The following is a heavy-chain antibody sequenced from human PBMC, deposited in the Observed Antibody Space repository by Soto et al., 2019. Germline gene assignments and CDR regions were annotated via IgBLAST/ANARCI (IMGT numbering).Heavy chain of an antibody. V-gene: IGHV4-39*01. CDR2: IYYSGST. Sequence: QLQLQESGPGLVKPSETLSLTCTVSGGSISSSTYYWGWIRQPPGKGLEWIGSIYYSGSTYYNPSLTSRVTISVDTSKNQFSLKLNSVTAADTAVYYCARSTILDDWGQGTLVTVSS. CDR1: GGSISSSTYY. J-gene: IGHJ4*02. D-gene: IGHD3-9*01. CDR3: ARSTILDD.